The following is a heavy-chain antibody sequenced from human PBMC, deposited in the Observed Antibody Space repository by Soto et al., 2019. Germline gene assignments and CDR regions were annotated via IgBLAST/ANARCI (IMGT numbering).Heavy chain of an antibody. J-gene: IGHJ6*02. V-gene: IGHV4-39*01. CDR3: ARAYYDFWSGPWYYYYYGMDV. D-gene: IGHD3-3*01. CDR1: GGSISSSSYY. Sequence: PSETLSLTCTVSGGSISSSSYYWGWIRQPPGKGLEWIGSIYYSGSTYYNPSLQSRVTISVDTSKNQFSLKLSSVTAADTAVYYCARAYYDFWSGPWYYYYYGMDVWGQGTTVTVSS. CDR2: IYYSGST.